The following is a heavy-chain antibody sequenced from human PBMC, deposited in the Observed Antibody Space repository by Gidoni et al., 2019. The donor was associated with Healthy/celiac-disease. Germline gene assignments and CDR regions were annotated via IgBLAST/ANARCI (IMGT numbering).Heavy chain of an antibody. CDR2: ISSSSSYI. V-gene: IGHV3-21*01. CDR3: ARGKGREGYCSGGSCYDRGYYGMDV. D-gene: IGHD2-15*01. J-gene: IGHJ6*02. Sequence: EVQLVESGGGLVKPGGSLRLSCAASGFTFSSYSMNWVRQAPGKGLEWVSSISSSSSYIYYADSVKGRFTISRDNAKNSLYLQMNSLRAEDTAVYYCARGKGREGYCSGGSCYDRGYYGMDVWGQGTTVTVSS. CDR1: GFTFSSYS.